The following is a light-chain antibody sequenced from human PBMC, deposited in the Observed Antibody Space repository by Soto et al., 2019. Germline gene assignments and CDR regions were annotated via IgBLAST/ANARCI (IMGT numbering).Light chain of an antibody. CDR2: GAS. CDR3: QQYGSSRTWT. J-gene: IGKJ1*01. V-gene: IGKV3-20*01. CDR1: QSVSSSF. Sequence: EIVLTQSPGTLSLSPGERATLSCRASQSVSSSFLAWYQQKPGQAPRLLIYGASSRATGIPDRFSGSGSGTDFTLTISRLEPEDDAVYYCQQYGSSRTWTFGQGTKVDIK.